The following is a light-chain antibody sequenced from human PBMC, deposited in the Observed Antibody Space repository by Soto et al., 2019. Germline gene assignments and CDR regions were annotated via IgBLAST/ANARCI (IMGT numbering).Light chain of an antibody. CDR2: EVS. CDR3: SSYTSSSTLV. V-gene: IGLV2-14*01. J-gene: IGLJ2*01. CDR1: SSDVGAYNY. Sequence: SVLTQPPSASGSLGQSVTISCTGTSSDVGAYNYVSWYQQHPGKAPKLMIYEVSNRPSGISNRFSGSKSGNTASLTLSGLQAEDEADYYCSSYTSSSTLVFGGGTKLTVL.